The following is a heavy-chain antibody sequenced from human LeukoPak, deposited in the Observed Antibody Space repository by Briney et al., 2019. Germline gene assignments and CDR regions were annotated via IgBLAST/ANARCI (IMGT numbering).Heavy chain of an antibody. D-gene: IGHD5-18*01. CDR1: GFTFSSYE. V-gene: IGHV3-48*03. J-gene: IGHJ4*02. Sequence: GGSLRLSCAASGFTFSSYEMNWVRQAPGKGLEWVSYISSSGSTIYYADSVKGRFTISRDNAKNSLDLQMNSLRAEDTAVYYCARDRGYSPLYYFDYWGQGTLVTVSS. CDR3: ARDRGYSPLYYFDY. CDR2: ISSSGSTI.